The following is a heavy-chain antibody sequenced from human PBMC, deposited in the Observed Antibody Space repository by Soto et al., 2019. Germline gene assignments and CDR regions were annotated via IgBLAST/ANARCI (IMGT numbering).Heavy chain of an antibody. CDR3: ERIKLVEFFFINLAVYDMED. J-gene: IGHJ6*02. Sequence: EVQLVESGGGLVQPGGSLRLSCAASGFTLSNYAVNWVRQAPGKGLEWVSYISSDSRYIYYGDSVKGRFTISRDNARNSVYLQMNSLRDEHTALYYCERIKLVEFFFINLAVYDMEDWGQGTPVTVSS. D-gene: IGHD3-16*01. CDR2: ISSDSRYI. V-gene: IGHV3-48*02. CDR1: GFTLSNYA.